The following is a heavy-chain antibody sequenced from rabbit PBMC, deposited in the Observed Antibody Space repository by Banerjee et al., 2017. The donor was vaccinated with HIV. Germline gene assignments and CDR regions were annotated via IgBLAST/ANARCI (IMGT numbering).Heavy chain of an antibody. V-gene: IGHV1S40*01. D-gene: IGHD1-1*01. CDR3: ARDRYLGSGGYRDL. Sequence: QSLEESGGDLVKPGASLTLTCKASGFSFSSGYDMCWVRQAPGKGLEWIACIYAGDGSTAYASWVNGRFTISKTSSTTVTLQMTSLTAADTATYFCARDRYLGSGGYRDLWGQGTLVTVS. J-gene: IGHJ6*01. CDR2: IYAGDGST. CDR1: GFSFSSGYD.